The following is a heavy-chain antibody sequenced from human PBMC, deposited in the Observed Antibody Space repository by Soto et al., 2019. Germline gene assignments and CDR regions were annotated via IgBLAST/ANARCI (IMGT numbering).Heavy chain of an antibody. V-gene: IGHV1-69*12. Sequence: QVQLVQSGAEVKKPGSSVNVSCKTSGGTFGNTAVTWVRQAPGQGLEWMGGIVPMFGTANYAQKFQGRVTITADEPTNTAYMELRSLRSDDTAVYYCARDGDPGYTFWSGPLGGGRFDPWGQGTLDTVSS. CDR3: ARDGDPGYTFWSGPLGGGRFDP. D-gene: IGHD3-3*01. CDR2: IVPMFGTA. J-gene: IGHJ5*02. CDR1: GGTFGNTA.